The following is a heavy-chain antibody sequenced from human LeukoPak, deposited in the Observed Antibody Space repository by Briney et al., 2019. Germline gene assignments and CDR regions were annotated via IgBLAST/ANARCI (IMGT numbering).Heavy chain of an antibody. CDR2: INSDGSST. V-gene: IGHV3-74*01. Sequence: PGGSLRLSCAASGFTFSSYWMHWVRQAPGKGLVWVSRINSDGSSTSYADSVKGRFTISRDNSKNTLFLQMNNLRSEDTALYYCVSPTADYPFLYYFDSWGQGTLVTVSS. CDR3: VSPTADYPFLYYFDS. J-gene: IGHJ4*02. D-gene: IGHD5-12*01. CDR1: GFTFSSYW.